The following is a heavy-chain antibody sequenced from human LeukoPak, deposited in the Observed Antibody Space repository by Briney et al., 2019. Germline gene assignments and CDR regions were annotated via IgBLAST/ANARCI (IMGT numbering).Heavy chain of an antibody. Sequence: GGSLRLSCAASGFTFSDYYMSWIRQAPGKGLEWVSYISSSGSTTYYADSVKGRFTISRDNAKNSLYLQMNSLRAEDTAVYYCARVRLGEFAYYFDYWGQGTLVTVSS. CDR2: ISSSGSTT. CDR1: GFTFSDYY. V-gene: IGHV3-11*04. D-gene: IGHD3-16*01. CDR3: ARVRLGEFAYYFDY. J-gene: IGHJ4*02.